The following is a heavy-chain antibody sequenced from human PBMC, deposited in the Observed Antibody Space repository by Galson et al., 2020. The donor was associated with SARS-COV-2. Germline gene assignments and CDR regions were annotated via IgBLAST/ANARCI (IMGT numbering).Heavy chain of an antibody. CDR3: ATQQAGRYCDY. D-gene: IGHD2-15*01. V-gene: IGHV4-39*07. Sequence: SETLSLTCNVSVGSINTRGYYWAWIRQPPGKGLEWIGSIFYGGATFYNPSLKSRATLSVETSKDQFSLTVTSVTAADTAVYYCATQQAGRYCDYWGQGTLVTVSS. J-gene: IGHJ4*02. CDR2: IFYGGAT. CDR1: VGSINTRGYY.